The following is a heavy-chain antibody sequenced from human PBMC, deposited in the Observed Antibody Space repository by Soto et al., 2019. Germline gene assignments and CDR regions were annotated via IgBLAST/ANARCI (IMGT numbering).Heavy chain of an antibody. Sequence: HPGGSLRLSCAASGFTFNSYAMSWVRQAPGKGLEWVSTVSGSGGSTYYPDSVKGRFTISRDNSKNTLYLQMNSLRVEDTAVYYCAKGCCTNGVCYFDYWGQGTLVTVSS. CDR2: VSGSGGST. D-gene: IGHD2-8*01. CDR1: GFTFNSYA. J-gene: IGHJ4*02. V-gene: IGHV3-23*01. CDR3: AKGCCTNGVCYFDY.